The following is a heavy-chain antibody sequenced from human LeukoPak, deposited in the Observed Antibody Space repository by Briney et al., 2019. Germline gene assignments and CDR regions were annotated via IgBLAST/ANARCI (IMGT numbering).Heavy chain of an antibody. CDR1: GFTFSTYT. CDR2: ITTSSRTI. CDR3: ARDVGGGSADY. J-gene: IGHJ4*02. V-gene: IGHV3-48*01. Sequence: PGGSLRLSCAASGFTFSTYTMNWDRQAPGKGLEWVSYITTSSRTISYADSVKGRFTISRDDAENSLYLQMNSLRVEDTAVYYCARDVGGGSADYWGQGTLVTVSS. D-gene: IGHD1-26*01.